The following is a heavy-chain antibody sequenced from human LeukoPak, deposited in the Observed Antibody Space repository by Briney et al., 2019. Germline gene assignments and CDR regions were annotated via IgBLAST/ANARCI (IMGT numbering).Heavy chain of an antibody. V-gene: IGHV3-74*01. CDR1: GFTFSDYW. Sequence: PGGSRRLSCAASGFTFSDYWMHWVRQAPGKGLVWVSRIDSDGSSKSNADSVKGRFTISRDNAKNTVYLQMNSLRADDTAVYFCARGFTIFGVVNDAFDIWGQGTMVTVSS. CDR3: ARGFTIFGVVNDAFDI. D-gene: IGHD3-3*01. J-gene: IGHJ3*02. CDR2: IDSDGSSK.